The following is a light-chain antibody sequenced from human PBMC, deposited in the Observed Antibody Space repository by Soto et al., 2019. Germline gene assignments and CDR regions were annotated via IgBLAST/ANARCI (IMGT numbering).Light chain of an antibody. V-gene: IGKV3-20*01. CDR3: QQYGSSPLT. CDR2: GAS. Sequence: EIVLTQSPGTLSLSPGERATLSCRASQTVNSVYLAWYQQKPGLAPRLLIYGASSRATGIPDRFSGSGSGTDFTLTITRLEPEDFAVYYCQQYGSSPLTFGGGTKVEIK. CDR1: QTVNSVY. J-gene: IGKJ4*01.